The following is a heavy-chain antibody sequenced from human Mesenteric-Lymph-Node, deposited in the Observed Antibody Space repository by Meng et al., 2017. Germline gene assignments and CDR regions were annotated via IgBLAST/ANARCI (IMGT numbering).Heavy chain of an antibody. CDR1: GFTFSSYA. CDR3: ARPPPKEFDTSNYYDDY. J-gene: IGHJ4*02. Sequence: GESLKISCAASGFTFSSYAMNWVRQAPGKGPEWVANIAYDGSQKFHADSVKGRFTISRDNSKNTVYLQMNSLRTEDTAVYYCARPPPKEFDTSNYYDDYWGQGTLVTVSS. V-gene: IGHV3-30*04. CDR2: IAYDGSQK. D-gene: IGHD3-22*01.